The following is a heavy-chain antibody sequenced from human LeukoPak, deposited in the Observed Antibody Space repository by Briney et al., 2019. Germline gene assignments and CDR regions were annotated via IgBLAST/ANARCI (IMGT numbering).Heavy chain of an antibody. V-gene: IGHV3-66*01. CDR3: ARDRIVVVPAAPGDLYYYGMDV. J-gene: IGHJ6*02. CDR2: IYSDDTT. Sequence: GGSLRLSCAASGFTVSSNYMSWVRQAPGKGLEWVSVIYSDDTTYYADSVKGRFTISRDNSKNTLYLQMNSLRAEDTAVYYCARDRIVVVPAAPGDLYYYGMDVWGQGTTVTVSS. CDR1: GFTVSSNY. D-gene: IGHD2-2*01.